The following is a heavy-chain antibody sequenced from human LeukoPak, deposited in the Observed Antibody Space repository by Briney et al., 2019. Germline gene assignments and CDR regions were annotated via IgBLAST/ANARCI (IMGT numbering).Heavy chain of an antibody. V-gene: IGHV3-11*06. D-gene: IGHD6-13*01. J-gene: IGHJ5*02. CDR3: VRGVGVSRFKYLDT. CDR2: LSTSSSFT. CDR1: GFTFSDYY. Sequence: GRSLRLSCAASGFTFSDYYVSWIRQAAGKGLDWLSYLSTSSSFTYYADSVKGRFTISRDTSKNTLYLQMNSLRDDDTAVYYCVRGVGVSRFKYLDTWGQGTLVIVSS.